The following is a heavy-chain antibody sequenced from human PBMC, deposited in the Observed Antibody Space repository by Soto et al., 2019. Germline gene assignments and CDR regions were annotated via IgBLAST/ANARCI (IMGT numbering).Heavy chain of an antibody. D-gene: IGHD2-21*02. Sequence: QVQLVQSGAEVRKPGASVKVSCRPSGYTFNTYYLHWLRQAPGQALAWMGVIHPSGGGTTYAQKFLGRVTVTRDTSTTTVFRELSSLRSDDTAVYYCARGGHIAVVTASFDNWGQGTLVTVSS. J-gene: IGHJ4*02. CDR2: IHPSGGGT. CDR1: GYTFNTYY. CDR3: ARGGHIAVVTASFDN. V-gene: IGHV1-46*02.